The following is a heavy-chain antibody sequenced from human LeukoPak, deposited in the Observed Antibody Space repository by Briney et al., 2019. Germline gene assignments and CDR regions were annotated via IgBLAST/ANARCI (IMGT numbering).Heavy chain of an antibody. CDR2: INHSGSS. CDR1: GESLSGYY. Sequence: SETLSLTCAVYGESLSGYYWSWIRQPPGKGLEWIGEINHSGSSNYNPSLKSRVTILVDTSKNQFSLNLSSVTAADTAVYYCASSLISRLDYWGQGTLVTVSS. J-gene: IGHJ4*02. D-gene: IGHD3-16*02. V-gene: IGHV4-34*01. CDR3: ASSLISRLDY.